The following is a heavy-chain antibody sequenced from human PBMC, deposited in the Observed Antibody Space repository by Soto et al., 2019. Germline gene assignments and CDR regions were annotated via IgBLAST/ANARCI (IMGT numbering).Heavy chain of an antibody. V-gene: IGHV1-3*01. CDR1: GYTFTSYA. J-gene: IGHJ4*02. CDR3: ARDRTYYDISENFDY. Sequence: QVQLVQSGAEVKKPGASVKVSCKASGYTFTSYAMHWVRQAPGQRLEWMGWINAGNGNTKYSQKFQGRVTITRDTSASTAYMKLSSLRSEDTAVYYCARDRTYYDISENFDYWGQGTLVTVSS. CDR2: INAGNGNT. D-gene: IGHD3-9*01.